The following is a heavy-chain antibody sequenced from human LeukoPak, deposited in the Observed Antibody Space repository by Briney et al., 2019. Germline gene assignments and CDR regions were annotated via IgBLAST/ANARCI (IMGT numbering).Heavy chain of an antibody. CDR1: GFTFSDYY. Sequence: GGSLRLSCAVSGFTFSDYYMSWIRQAPGEGLEWVSYISSSGTTIYYADSVKGRFTISRDHATNSLYLQMHSLRDEDTAVYYCASHYYGSGKLANWGQGTLVTVSS. J-gene: IGHJ4*02. D-gene: IGHD3-10*01. V-gene: IGHV3-11*04. CDR2: ISSSGTTI. CDR3: ASHYYGSGKLAN.